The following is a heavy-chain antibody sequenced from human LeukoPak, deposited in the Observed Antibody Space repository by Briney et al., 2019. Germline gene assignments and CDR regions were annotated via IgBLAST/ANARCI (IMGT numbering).Heavy chain of an antibody. CDR1: GYSFTSYW. Sequence: GESLKISCKGSGYSFTSYWIGWVRQMPGKGLEWMGIIYPGDSDTRYSPSFQGQVTISADKSISTAYLQWSSLKASDTAMYYCARLLYLDLEWLLFDAFDIWGQGTMVTVSS. J-gene: IGHJ3*02. V-gene: IGHV5-51*01. CDR2: IYPGDSDT. CDR3: ARLLYLDLEWLLFDAFDI. D-gene: IGHD3-3*01.